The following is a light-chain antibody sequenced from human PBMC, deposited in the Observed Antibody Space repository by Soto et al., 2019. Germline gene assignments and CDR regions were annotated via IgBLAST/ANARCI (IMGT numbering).Light chain of an antibody. Sequence: EMVMTQSPDTLSVSPGERATLSCRASQSVSSGLAWYQQKPGQAPRLLIYGASTRATGIPARFSGSGSGTEFTLTISSLQSEDFAVYYCQQYNNWLTFGGGTKVEIK. CDR3: QQYNNWLT. CDR1: QSVSSG. V-gene: IGKV3-15*01. J-gene: IGKJ4*01. CDR2: GAS.